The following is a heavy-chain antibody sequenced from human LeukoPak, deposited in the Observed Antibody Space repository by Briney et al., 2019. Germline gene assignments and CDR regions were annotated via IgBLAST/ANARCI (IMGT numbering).Heavy chain of an antibody. CDR1: GYTFTSYG. Sequence: ASVKVSCKASGYTFTSYGISWVRQAPGQGLEWMGWISAYNGNTNYAQKLQGRVTMTRDMSTSTVYMELSSLRSEDTAVYYCAKSSLRSDYYKNWGQGTLVTVSS. J-gene: IGHJ4*02. CDR2: ISAYNGNT. V-gene: IGHV1-18*01. CDR3: AKSSLRSDYYKN. D-gene: IGHD3-3*01.